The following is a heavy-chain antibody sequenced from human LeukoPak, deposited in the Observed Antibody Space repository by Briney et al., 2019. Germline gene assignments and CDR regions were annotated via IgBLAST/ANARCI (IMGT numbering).Heavy chain of an antibody. CDR1: GFTFSTYA. Sequence: GGSLRLSCTASGFTFSTYAMSWVRQAPGKGLEWVSAISASGVGTYYADSVKGRFTDSRDNSKNTLYLQMNSLRAEDTAVYYCAKDDGDYVWGSYRLDYWGQGTLVTVSS. D-gene: IGHD3-16*02. CDR3: AKDDGDYVWGSYRLDY. CDR2: ISASGVGT. J-gene: IGHJ4*02. V-gene: IGHV3-23*01.